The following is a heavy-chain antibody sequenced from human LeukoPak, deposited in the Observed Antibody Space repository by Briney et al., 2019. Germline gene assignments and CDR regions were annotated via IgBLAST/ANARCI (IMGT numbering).Heavy chain of an antibody. CDR2: ISSSSYI. Sequence: TAGGSLRLSCAASGFTFSSYRMKWVRQAPGKGLEWVSSISSSSYIYYADSVKGRFTISRDNAKNSLYLQMNSLRAEDAAVYYCAKFLGESAYFNWSSENAFDIWGQGTMVTVSS. CDR3: AKFLGESAYFNWSSENAFDI. J-gene: IGHJ3*02. CDR1: GFTFSSYR. D-gene: IGHD3-9*01. V-gene: IGHV3-21*01.